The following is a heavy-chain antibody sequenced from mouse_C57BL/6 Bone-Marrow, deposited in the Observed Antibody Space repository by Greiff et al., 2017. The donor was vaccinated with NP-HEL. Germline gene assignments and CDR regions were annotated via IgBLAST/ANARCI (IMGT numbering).Heavy chain of an antibody. D-gene: IGHD2-5*01. CDR1: GYTFTDYY. Sequence: DVQLQESGPVLVKPGASVKMSCKASGYTFTDYYMNWVKQSHGKSLEWIGVINPYNGGTSYNQKFKGKATLTVDKSSSTAYMELNSLTSEDSAVYYCARSAYSNPFDYWGQGTTLTVSS. CDR3: ARSAYSNPFDY. V-gene: IGHV1-19*01. CDR2: INPYNGGT. J-gene: IGHJ2*01.